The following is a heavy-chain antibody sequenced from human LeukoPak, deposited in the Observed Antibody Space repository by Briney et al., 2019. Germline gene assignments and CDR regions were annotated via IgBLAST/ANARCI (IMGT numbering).Heavy chain of an antibody. Sequence: QSGGSLRLSCAASGFTFSSYWMSWVRQAPGKGLEWVTNIKQDGSEKYYVDSVKGRFTISRDNAKNSLYLQMNSLRAEDTAMYYCAREYSGSYIDYWGQGTLVTVSS. J-gene: IGHJ4*02. CDR3: AREYSGSYIDY. D-gene: IGHD1-26*01. V-gene: IGHV3-7*01. CDR1: GFTFSSYW. CDR2: IKQDGSEK.